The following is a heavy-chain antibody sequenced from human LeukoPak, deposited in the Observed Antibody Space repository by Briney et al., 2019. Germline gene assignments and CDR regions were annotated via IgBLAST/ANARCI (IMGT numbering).Heavy chain of an antibody. CDR3: ARVRPRIAARPGWFDP. CDR1: GDSISSSSYY. D-gene: IGHD6-6*01. J-gene: IGHJ5*02. Sequence: SETLSLTCTVSGDSISSSSYYCAWIRQPPGKGLEWIGEINHSGSTNYNPSLKSRVTISVDTSKNQFSLKLSSVTAADTAVYYCARVRPRIAARPGWFDPWGQGTLVTVSS. CDR2: INHSGST. V-gene: IGHV4-39*07.